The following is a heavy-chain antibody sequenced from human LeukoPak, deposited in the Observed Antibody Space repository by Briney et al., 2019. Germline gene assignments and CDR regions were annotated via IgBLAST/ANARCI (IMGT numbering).Heavy chain of an antibody. J-gene: IGHJ6*03. V-gene: IGHV4-59*01. CDR1: GGSISSYY. D-gene: IGHD3-22*01. Sequence: SETLSLTCTVSGGSISSYYWSWIRQPAGKGLEWIGYIYYTGTTDYNPSLKSRVTMSVDASKNQFSLKLTSVTTADTAVYYCARGSYDRSPLYYYYMDVWGKGTTVTVSS. CDR3: ARGSYDRSPLYYYYMDV. CDR2: IYYTGTT.